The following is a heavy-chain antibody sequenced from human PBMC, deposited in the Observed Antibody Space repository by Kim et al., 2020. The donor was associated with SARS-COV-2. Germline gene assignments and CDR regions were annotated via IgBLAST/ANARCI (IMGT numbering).Heavy chain of an antibody. J-gene: IGHJ4*02. CDR2: ISYGGSNK. Sequence: GGSLRLSCAASGFTFSSYGMHWVRQAPGKGLEWVAVISYGGSNKYYADSVKGRFTISRDNSKNTLYLQMNSLRAEDTAVYYCAKDRYTDSNFDFDYWGQGTLVTVSS. CDR1: GFTFSSYG. CDR3: AKDRYTDSNFDFDY. V-gene: IGHV3-30*18. D-gene: IGHD4-4*01.